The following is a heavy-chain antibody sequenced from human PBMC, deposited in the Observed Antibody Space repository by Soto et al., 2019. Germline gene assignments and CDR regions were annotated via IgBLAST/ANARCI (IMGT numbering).Heavy chain of an antibody. D-gene: IGHD3-10*01. CDR2: IYYSGST. CDR3: ARQSVGPYGSGSYFDY. Sequence: QVQLQESGPGLVKPSETLSLTCTVSGGSISSYYWSWIRQPPGKGLEWIGYIYYSGSTNYNPSLKSRVTISVGTSKNQFSLKLSSVTAADPAVYYCARQSVGPYGSGSYFDYWGQGALVTVSS. CDR1: GGSISSYY. V-gene: IGHV4-59*08. J-gene: IGHJ4*02.